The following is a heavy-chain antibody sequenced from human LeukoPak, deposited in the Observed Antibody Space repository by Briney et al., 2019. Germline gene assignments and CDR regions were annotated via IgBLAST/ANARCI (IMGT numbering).Heavy chain of an antibody. CDR3: ARGPIAVAVDDAFDI. CDR1: GFTFSSYS. V-gene: IGHV3-21*01. CDR2: ISSSSSYI. J-gene: IGHJ3*02. D-gene: IGHD6-19*01. Sequence: GGSLRLSCAVSGFTFSSYSMNWVRQAPGKGLEWVSSISSSSSYIYYADSVKGRFTISRDNAKNSLYLQMNSLRAEDTAVYYCARGPIAVAVDDAFDIWGQGTMVTVSS.